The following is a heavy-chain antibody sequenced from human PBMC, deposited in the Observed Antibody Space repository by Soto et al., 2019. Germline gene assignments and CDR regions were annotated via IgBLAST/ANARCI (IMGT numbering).Heavy chain of an antibody. V-gene: IGHV3-30-3*01. CDR1: GFTFSSYA. CDR3: ARDSVSATVTVYYYYGMDV. J-gene: IGHJ6*02. CDR2: ISYDGSNK. D-gene: IGHD4-4*01. Sequence: QVQLVESGGGVVQPGRSLRLSCAASGFTFSSYAMHWVRQAPGKGLEWVAVISYDGSNKYYADSVKGRFTISRDNSKNTLYLQMNSLRAEDTAVYYCARDSVSATVTVYYYYGMDVWGQGTTVTVSS.